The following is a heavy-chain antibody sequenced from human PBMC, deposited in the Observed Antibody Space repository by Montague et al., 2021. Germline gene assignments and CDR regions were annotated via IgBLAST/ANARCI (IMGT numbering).Heavy chain of an antibody. D-gene: IGHD1-1*01. CDR1: GFPFEDYA. CDR2: ISWNSGSI. J-gene: IGHJ6*02. V-gene: IGHV3-9*01. Sequence: SRSLSFSASGFPFEDYAMHWVRQAPGKGLEWVSGISWNSGSIGYADSVKGRFTISRDNAKNSLYLQMSSLRAEDKALYYCARVRERRYYYYGMDVWGQGTTVTVSS. CDR3: ARVRERRYYYYGMDV.